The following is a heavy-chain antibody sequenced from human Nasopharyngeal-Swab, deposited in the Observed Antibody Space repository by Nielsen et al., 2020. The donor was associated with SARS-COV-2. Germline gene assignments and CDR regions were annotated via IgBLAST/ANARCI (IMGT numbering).Heavy chain of an antibody. Sequence: VSVKASCKASGYTFTSYYMHWVRQAPGQGLEWMGIINPSGGSTSYAQKFQGRVTMTRDTSTSTVYMELSSLRSEDTAVYYCARDVIIYDFWSGYYQDPVSYYMDVWGKGTTVTVSS. J-gene: IGHJ6*03. CDR2: INPSGGST. CDR1: GYTFTSYY. D-gene: IGHD3-3*01. CDR3: ARDVIIYDFWSGYYQDPVSYYMDV. V-gene: IGHV1-46*01.